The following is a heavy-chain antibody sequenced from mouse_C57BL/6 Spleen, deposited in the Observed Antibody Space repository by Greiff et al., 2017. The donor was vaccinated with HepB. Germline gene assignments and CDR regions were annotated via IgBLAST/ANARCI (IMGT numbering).Heavy chain of an antibody. V-gene: IGHV5-17*01. Sequence: DVMLVESGGGLVKPGGSLKLSCAASGFTFSDYGMHWVRQAPEKGLEWVAYISSGSSTIYYADTVKGRFTISRDNAKNTLFLQMTSLRSEDTAMYYCARSGGNYSPWFAYWGQGTLVTVSA. CDR1: GFTFSDYG. D-gene: IGHD2-1*01. J-gene: IGHJ3*01. CDR3: ARSGGNYSPWFAY. CDR2: ISSGSSTI.